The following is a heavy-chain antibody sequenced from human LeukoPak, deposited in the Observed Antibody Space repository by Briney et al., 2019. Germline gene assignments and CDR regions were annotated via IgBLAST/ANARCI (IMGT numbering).Heavy chain of an antibody. CDR1: GFTFSSYS. V-gene: IGHV3-21*01. J-gene: IGHJ4*02. D-gene: IGHD2-2*01. CDR2: ISSSSSYI. CDR3: ARGPYQLLPFDY. Sequence: GGSLRLSCAASGFTFSSYSMNWVRQAPGKGLEWVSSISSSSSYIYYADSVKSRFTISRDNAKNSLYLQMNSLRAEDTAVYYCARGPYQLLPFDYWGQGTLVTVSS.